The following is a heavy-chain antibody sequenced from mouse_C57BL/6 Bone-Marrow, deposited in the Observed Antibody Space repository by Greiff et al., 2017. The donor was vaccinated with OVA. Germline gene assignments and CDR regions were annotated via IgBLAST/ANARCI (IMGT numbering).Heavy chain of an antibody. CDR3: ARNWNDWFAY. V-gene: IGHV2-2*01. Sequence: QVQLQQSGPGLVKPSQSLSITCTVSGFSLTSYGVHWVRQSPGKGLEWLGVIWSGGSTDYNAAFISRLGTSKANPKSNVFLRRISLHADDAALCYCARNWNDWFAYWGQGTLVTVSA. CDR1: GFSLTSYG. CDR2: IWSGGST. J-gene: IGHJ3*01.